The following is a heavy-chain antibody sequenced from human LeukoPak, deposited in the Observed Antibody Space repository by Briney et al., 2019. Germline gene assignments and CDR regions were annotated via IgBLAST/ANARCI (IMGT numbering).Heavy chain of an antibody. J-gene: IGHJ4*02. V-gene: IGHV4-59*01. CDR1: GGSISSNY. D-gene: IGHD1-26*01. Sequence: PAPLSLPCTASGGSISSNYWSCIRQPPAKGLERIGNIYYSGSTNYNPSLKSRVTISGDTSKNQFSLKLRSVTAADTAVYYCARSTRRLWAFRVGATRDPYYFDYWGQGTLVTVSS. CDR3: ARSTRRLWAFRVGATRDPYYFDY. CDR2: IYYSGST.